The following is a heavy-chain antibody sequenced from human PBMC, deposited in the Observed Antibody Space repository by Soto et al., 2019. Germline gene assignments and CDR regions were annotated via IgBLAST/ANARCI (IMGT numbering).Heavy chain of an antibody. D-gene: IGHD3-22*01. Sequence: KPSETLSLTCTVSGGSASSGSYYWSWIRQPPGKGLEWIGYIYYSGSTNYNPSLKSRVTISVDTSKNQFSLKLSSVTAADTAVYYCARDLYYYDSSGYYQDAFDIWGQGTMVTVSS. CDR2: IYYSGST. CDR3: ARDLYYYDSSGYYQDAFDI. V-gene: IGHV4-61*01. J-gene: IGHJ3*02. CDR1: GGSASSGSYY.